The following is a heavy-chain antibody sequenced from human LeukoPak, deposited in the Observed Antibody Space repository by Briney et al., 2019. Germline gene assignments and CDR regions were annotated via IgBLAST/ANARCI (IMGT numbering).Heavy chain of an antibody. CDR3: ARGFAVTTRSFDY. J-gene: IGHJ4*02. D-gene: IGHD4-17*01. V-gene: IGHV3-53*01. CDR1: GFTVSSNY. CDR2: IYSGGST. Sequence: GGPLRLSCAASGFTVSSNYMSWVRQAPGKGLEWVSVIYSGGSTYYADSVRGRFTISRDNSKNTLYLQMNSLRAEDTAVYYCARGFAVTTRSFDYWGQGTLVTVSS.